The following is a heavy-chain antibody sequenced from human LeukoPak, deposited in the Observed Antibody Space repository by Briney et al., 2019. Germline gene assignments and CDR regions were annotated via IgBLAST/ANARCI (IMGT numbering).Heavy chain of an antibody. V-gene: IGHV6-1*01. CDR1: GDSVSSNSAA. CDR2: TYYRSQWYN. Sequence: SQTLSLTCAISGDSVSSNSAAWNWIRQSPSRGLEWLGRTYYRSQWYNDYAVSVRSRITINPDTFKNQFSLQLHSVTPDDTAVYYCTRGEHGMTVALFDTWGQGTLVTVSS. J-gene: IGHJ4*02. D-gene: IGHD1/OR15-1a*01. CDR3: TRGEHGMTVALFDT.